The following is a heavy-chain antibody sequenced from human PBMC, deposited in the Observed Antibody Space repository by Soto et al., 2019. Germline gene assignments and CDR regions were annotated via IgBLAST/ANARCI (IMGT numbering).Heavy chain of an antibody. CDR3: ARGMVRAIDV. D-gene: IGHD3-10*01. CDR2: IYSGGST. CDR1: GFTVSSNY. V-gene: IGHV3-66*01. Sequence: EVQLVESGGGLVQPGGSLRLSCAASGFTVSSNYMSWVRQAPGKGLEWVSVIYSGGSTYYAESVKGRFTISRDNSKNTLYLQMTSLRAEDTAVYFCARGMVRAIDVWGQGTTVTVSS. J-gene: IGHJ6*02.